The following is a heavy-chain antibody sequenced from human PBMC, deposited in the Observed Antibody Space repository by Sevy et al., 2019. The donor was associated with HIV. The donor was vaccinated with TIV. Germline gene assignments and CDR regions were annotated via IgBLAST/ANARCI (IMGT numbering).Heavy chain of an antibody. D-gene: IGHD6-13*01. CDR1: GYTFTGYY. Sequence: ASVKVSCKASGYTFTGYYMHWVRQAPGQGLEWMGRINPNSGGTNYAEKFQGRVTMTRDTSISTAYMELSRLRSDDTAVYYRARGAGAAAGRGNYYYYGMDVWGQGTTVTVSS. V-gene: IGHV1-2*06. CDR2: INPNSGGT. J-gene: IGHJ6*02. CDR3: ARGAGAAAGRGNYYYYGMDV.